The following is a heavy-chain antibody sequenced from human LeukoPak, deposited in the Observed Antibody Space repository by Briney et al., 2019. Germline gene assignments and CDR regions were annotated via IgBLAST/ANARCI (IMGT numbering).Heavy chain of an antibody. D-gene: IGHD3-10*01. CDR3: ARGSELWFGELIYYMDV. Sequence: ASVKVSCKASGYSFTSYGISWVRQAPGQGLEWMGWISAYNGNTNYAQKLQGRVTMTTDTSTSTAYMELRSLRSDDTAVYYCARGSELWFGELIYYMDVWGKGTTVTISS. V-gene: IGHV1-18*01. CDR1: GYSFTSYG. J-gene: IGHJ6*03. CDR2: ISAYNGNT.